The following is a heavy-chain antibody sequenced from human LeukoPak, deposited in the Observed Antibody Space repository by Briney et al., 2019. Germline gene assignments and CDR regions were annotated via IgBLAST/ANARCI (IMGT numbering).Heavy chain of an antibody. D-gene: IGHD3-3*01. CDR2: ISAYNGNT. J-gene: IGHJ4*02. CDR1: GYTFTSYG. Sequence: ASVKVSCKASGYTFTSYGIGWVRQAPGQGLEWMGWISAYNGNTNYAQKLQGRVTMTTDTSTSTAYMELRSLRSDDTAVYYCARDQPTIFGVVIHMSDYWGQGTLVTVSS. V-gene: IGHV1-18*01. CDR3: ARDQPTIFGVVIHMSDY.